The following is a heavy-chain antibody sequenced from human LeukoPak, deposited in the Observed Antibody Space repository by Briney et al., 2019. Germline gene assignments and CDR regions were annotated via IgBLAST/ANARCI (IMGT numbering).Heavy chain of an antibody. D-gene: IGHD3-22*01. V-gene: IGHV3-11*04. J-gene: IGHJ4*02. CDR2: ISSSGSTI. Sequence: GGSLRLSCADSGFTFSDYYMSWIRQAPGKRLEWVSYISSSGSTIYYADSVKGRFTISRDNAKNSLYLQMNSLRAEDTAVYYCARDLNTYYYDSSGLNYWGQGTLVTVSS. CDR3: ARDLNTYYYDSSGLNY. CDR1: GFTFSDYY.